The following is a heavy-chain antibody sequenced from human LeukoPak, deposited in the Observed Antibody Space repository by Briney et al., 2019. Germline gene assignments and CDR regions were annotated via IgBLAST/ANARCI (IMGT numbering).Heavy chain of an antibody. CDR2: IYYSGST. CDR1: GGSISSYY. CDR3: ARAAEGGPYYFDY. D-gene: IGHD1-26*01. J-gene: IGHJ4*02. Sequence: SETLSLTCTVSGGSISSYYWSWIRQPPGKGLEWIGYIYYSGSTNYNPSLKSRVTISVDASKNQFSLKLSSVTAADTAVYYCARAAEGGPYYFDYWGQGTLVTVSS. V-gene: IGHV4-59*12.